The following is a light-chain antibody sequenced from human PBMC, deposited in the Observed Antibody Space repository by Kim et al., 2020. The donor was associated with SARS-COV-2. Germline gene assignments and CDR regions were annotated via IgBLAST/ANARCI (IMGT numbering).Light chain of an antibody. J-gene: IGLJ2*01. Sequence: SYELTQPPSVSVSPGQTASITCSGDKLGEKYACWYQQKPGQSPVLVIYQDSKRPSGIPERFSGSNSGNTATLTISGTQAMDEADYYCQAWDSSTAVVFGGGTQLTVL. V-gene: IGLV3-1*01. CDR1: KLGEKY. CDR2: QDS. CDR3: QAWDSSTAVV.